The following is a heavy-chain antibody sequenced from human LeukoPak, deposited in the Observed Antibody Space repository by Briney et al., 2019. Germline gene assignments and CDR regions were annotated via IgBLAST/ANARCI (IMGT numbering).Heavy chain of an antibody. D-gene: IGHD5-18*01. CDR2: ISSSSSYI. V-gene: IGHV3-21*01. CDR1: GFTFSSYS. J-gene: IGHJ4*02. CDR3: AKPDAVDTAMVS. Sequence: GGSLRLSCAASGFTFSSYSMNWVRQAPGKGLEWVSSISSSSSYIYYADSVKGRFTISRDNAKNTLYLQMNSLRAEDTAVYYCAKPDAVDTAMVSWGQGTLVTVSS.